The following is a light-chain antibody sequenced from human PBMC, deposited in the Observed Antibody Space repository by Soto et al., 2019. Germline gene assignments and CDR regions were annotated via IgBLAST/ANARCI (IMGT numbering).Light chain of an antibody. CDR3: QQYKNWPPMYT. CDR1: QSVGTN. V-gene: IGKV3-15*01. CDR2: GAS. Sequence: EIVMTQSPATLSDSPGERATLSCRASQSVGTNLGWYQQRPGQPPRLLIYGASARATGVPDRFSGSGSGTEFTLAISSLQSEDFAVYYCQQYKNWPPMYTFGQGTKLEIK. J-gene: IGKJ2*01.